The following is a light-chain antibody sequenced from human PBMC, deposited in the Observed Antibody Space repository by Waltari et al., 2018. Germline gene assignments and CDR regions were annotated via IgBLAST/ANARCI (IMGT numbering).Light chain of an antibody. V-gene: IGLV2-8*01. Sequence: QSALTQPPSASGSPGQSVTISCTGTSSDVGGYNYVSWYQQHPGKAPKVMIYEVNRRPSGVPDRFSGSESGNTASLTVSGRQAEDEADYYCSSYAGSNNLLFGGGTKLTVL. CDR1: SSDVGGYNY. J-gene: IGLJ2*01. CDR3: SSYAGSNNLL. CDR2: EVN.